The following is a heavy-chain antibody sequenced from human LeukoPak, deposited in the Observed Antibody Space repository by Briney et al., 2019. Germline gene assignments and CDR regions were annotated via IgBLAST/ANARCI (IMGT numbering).Heavy chain of an antibody. J-gene: IGHJ4*02. CDR3: AKAVNNWNGLAY. CDR1: GFTFSSYG. V-gene: IGHV3-30*02. Sequence: GGSLRLSCAASGFTFSSYGMHWVRQAPGKGLEWVAFIRYDGSNKYYADSVKGRFTISRDNSKNTLYLQMNSLRAEDTAMYYCAKAVNNWNGLAYWGQGTLVTVSS. CDR2: IRYDGSNK. D-gene: IGHD1-1*01.